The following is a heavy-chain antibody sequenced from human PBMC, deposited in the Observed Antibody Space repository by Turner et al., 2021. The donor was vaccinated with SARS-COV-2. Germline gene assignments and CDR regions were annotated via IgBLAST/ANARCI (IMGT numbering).Heavy chain of an antibody. CDR3: TGGIAGDS. CDR2: IRSKSYGGTT. Sequence: EVQLVESGGGLVQPGRSLRLSCTASGFTFGNYGMSWFRQAPGKGLEWLSFIRSKSYGGTTEYAASVKGRFTISRDDSKSIAYLQMNSLKTEDTAVYYCTGGIAGDSWGQGTLVTVSS. J-gene: IGHJ4*02. V-gene: IGHV3-49*03. D-gene: IGHD6-13*01. CDR1: GFTFGNYG.